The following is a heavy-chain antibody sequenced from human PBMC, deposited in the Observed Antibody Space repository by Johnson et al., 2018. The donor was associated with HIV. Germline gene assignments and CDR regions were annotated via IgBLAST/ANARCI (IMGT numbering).Heavy chain of an antibody. CDR1: GFTVSSNY. J-gene: IGHJ3*02. CDR3: ARLGFYNWNGGGALDI. V-gene: IGHV3-53*01. D-gene: IGHD1-20*01. CDR2: IYSGGRT. Sequence: VQLVESGGGLIQPGGSLRLSCAASGFTVSSNYMSWVRQAPGKGLAWVSVIYSGGRTYTADSVKGRFTISRDNSKNTLYLQMNSLRAEDTAVYYCARLGFYNWNGGGALDIWGQGTMVTVSS.